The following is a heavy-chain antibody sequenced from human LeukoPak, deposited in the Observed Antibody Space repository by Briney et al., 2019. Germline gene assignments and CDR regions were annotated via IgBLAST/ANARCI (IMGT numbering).Heavy chain of an antibody. D-gene: IGHD5-12*01. CDR3: ARAFGGYDSQHFYYYMDV. J-gene: IGHJ6*03. V-gene: IGHV3-21*06. CDR1: GFTFTNYY. CDR2: ISGGYSYI. Sequence: GVLRLSCSASGFTFTNYYLNWVRQAPGKGLEWVSSISGGYSYINYAASVKGRFTISRDSAKNSLYLQMDSLRAEDTAVYYCARAFGGYDSQHFYYYMDVWGKGTTVTVSS.